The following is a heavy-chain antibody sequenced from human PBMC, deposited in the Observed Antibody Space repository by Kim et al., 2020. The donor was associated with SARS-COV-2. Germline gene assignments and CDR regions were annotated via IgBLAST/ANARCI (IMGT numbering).Heavy chain of an antibody. J-gene: IGHJ4*02. CDR3: ARDYDSSGYYDI. Sequence: TYYGPSLKSRLTISVDTSKNQFSLKLSSVSAADTAVYYCARDYDSSGYYDIWGQGILVTVSS. D-gene: IGHD3-22*01. V-gene: IGHV4-31*02. CDR2: T.